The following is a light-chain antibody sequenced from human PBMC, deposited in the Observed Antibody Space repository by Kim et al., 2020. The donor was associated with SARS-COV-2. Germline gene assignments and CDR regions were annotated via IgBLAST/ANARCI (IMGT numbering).Light chain of an antibody. CDR3: CSYAGSYTWV. Sequence: GPSVTTCCTETSGDVGGYNYCSWYQQHPGKAPKLMIFDVTKRPSGVPDRFSGSKSGNTAYLTISGLQAEDEADYHCCSYAGSYTWVFGGGTQLTVL. CDR1: SGDVGGYNY. J-gene: IGLJ3*02. V-gene: IGLV2-11*03. CDR2: DVT.